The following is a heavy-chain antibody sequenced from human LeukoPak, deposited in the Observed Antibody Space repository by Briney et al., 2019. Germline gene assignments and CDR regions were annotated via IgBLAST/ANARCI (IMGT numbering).Heavy chain of an antibody. CDR3: ARGGYYDSSGLDY. Sequence: SVKVSCKASGGTFSSYAISWVRQAPGQGLEWMGRIIPIFGTANCAQKFQGRVTITTDESTSTAYMELSSLRSEDTAVYYCARGGYYDSSGLDYWGQGTLVTVSS. CDR1: GGTFSSYA. D-gene: IGHD3-22*01. CDR2: IIPIFGTA. J-gene: IGHJ4*02. V-gene: IGHV1-69*05.